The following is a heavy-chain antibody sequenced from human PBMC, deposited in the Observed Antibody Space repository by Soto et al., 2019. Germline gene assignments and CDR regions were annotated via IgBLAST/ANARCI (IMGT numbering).Heavy chain of an antibody. J-gene: IGHJ4*02. CDR2: IYYSGST. V-gene: IGHV4-30-4*01. D-gene: IGHD6-6*01. Sequence: ASETLSLTCTVSGGSISSGDYYWSWIRQPPGKGLEWIGYIYYSGSTYYNPSLRSRVTISVDTSKNQFSLKLSSVTAADTAVYYCASSSSFADYWGQGTLVTVSS. CDR1: GGSISSGDYY. CDR3: ASSSSFADY.